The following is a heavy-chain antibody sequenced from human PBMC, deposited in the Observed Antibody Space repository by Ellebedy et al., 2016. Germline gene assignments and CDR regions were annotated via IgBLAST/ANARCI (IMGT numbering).Heavy chain of an antibody. CDR1: GGSISSYY. V-gene: IGHV4-59*12. J-gene: IGHJ4*02. CDR2: IYYSGST. D-gene: IGHD2/OR15-2a*01. CDR3: ARGRIKNY. Sequence: SETLSLXXTVSGGSISSYYWSWIRQPPGKGLEWIGYIYYSGSTNYNPSLKSRVTISVDTSKNQFSLKLSSVTAADTAVYYCARGRIKNYWGQGTLVTVSS.